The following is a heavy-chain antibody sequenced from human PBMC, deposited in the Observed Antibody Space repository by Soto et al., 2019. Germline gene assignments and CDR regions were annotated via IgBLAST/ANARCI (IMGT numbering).Heavy chain of an antibody. CDR2: ISGSGGST. V-gene: IGHV3-23*01. Sequence: GGSLRLSCAASGFTFSSYAMSWVRQAPGKGLEWVSAISGSGGSTYYADSVKGRFTISRDNSKNTLYLQMNSLRAEDTAVYYCAKTSYGDYDLIDWFDPWGQGTLVTVSS. J-gene: IGHJ5*02. D-gene: IGHD4-17*01. CDR3: AKTSYGDYDLIDWFDP. CDR1: GFTFSSYA.